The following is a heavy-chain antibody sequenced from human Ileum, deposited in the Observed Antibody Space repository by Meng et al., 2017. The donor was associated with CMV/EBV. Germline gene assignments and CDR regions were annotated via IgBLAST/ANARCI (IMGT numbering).Heavy chain of an antibody. CDR1: GGSVRGGSDH. D-gene: IGHD1-26*01. V-gene: IGHV4-61*01. CDR3: ARARSGRYHDYFDY. CDR2: ISRSGST. Sequence: GGSVRGGSDHWTWIRLSPGKGLEWIGYISRSGSTNYNPALKSRLTMSIDTSKSQISLKLSFMTPADTAAYYCARARSGRYHDYFDYWGRGALVTVSS. J-gene: IGHJ4*02.